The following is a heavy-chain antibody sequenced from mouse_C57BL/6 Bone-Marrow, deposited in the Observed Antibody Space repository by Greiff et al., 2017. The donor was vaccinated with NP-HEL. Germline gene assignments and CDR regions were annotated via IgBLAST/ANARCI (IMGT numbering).Heavy chain of an antibody. J-gene: IGHJ4*01. CDR3: ARGIYYGYEDAMDY. V-gene: IGHV5-16*01. CDR1: GFTFSDYY. D-gene: IGHD2-2*01. Sequence: EVHLVESEGGLVQPGSSMKLSCTASGFTFSDYYTAWVRQVPEKGLEWVANINYDGSSTYYLDSLKSRFIISRDNAKNILYLQMSSLKSEDTATYYCARGIYYGYEDAMDYWGQGTSVTVSS. CDR2: INYDGSST.